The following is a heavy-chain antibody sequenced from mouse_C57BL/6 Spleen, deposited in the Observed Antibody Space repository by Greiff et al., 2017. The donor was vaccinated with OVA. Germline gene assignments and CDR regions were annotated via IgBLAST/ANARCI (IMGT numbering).Heavy chain of an antibody. V-gene: IGHV1-52*01. CDR1: GYTFTSYW. Sequence: QVQLQQPGAELVRPGSSVKLSCKASGYTFTSYWMHWVKQRPIQGLEWIGNIDPSDSETHYNQKFKDKATLTVDKSSSTAYMQLSSLTSEDSAVYYCARWVDYYGSSYVAYWGQGTLVTVSA. CDR2: IDPSDSET. CDR3: ARWVDYYGSSYVAY. J-gene: IGHJ3*01. D-gene: IGHD1-1*01.